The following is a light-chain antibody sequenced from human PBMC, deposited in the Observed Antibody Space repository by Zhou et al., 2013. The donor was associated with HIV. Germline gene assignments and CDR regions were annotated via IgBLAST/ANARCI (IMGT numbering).Light chain of an antibody. CDR1: QDITNS. CDR3: QKYNRAPRT. CDR2: GAS. V-gene: IGKV1-27*01. Sequence: DTQMTQSPPSLSAAVGDRVTITCRASQDITNSLAWYQKKSGEPPKLLIYGASTLESGVPSRFSGSGSGTDFTLTISPLQPEDVATYYCQKYNRAPRTFGQGTKVEIK. J-gene: IGKJ1*01.